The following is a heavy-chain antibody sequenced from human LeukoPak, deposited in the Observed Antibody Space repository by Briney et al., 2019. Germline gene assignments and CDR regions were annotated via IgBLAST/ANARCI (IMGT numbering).Heavy chain of an antibody. CDR3: ARTWPIFDY. CDR2: ISGNGGTI. Sequence: PGGSLRLSCAASGFTFSDYYMTWIRQAPGKGLEWVSYISGNGGTIYYADSVKGRFTISRDNAKNSLYLQLNSLRAEDTAVYYCARTWPIFDYWGQGTLVTVSS. D-gene: IGHD2-21*01. J-gene: IGHJ4*02. V-gene: IGHV3-11*01. CDR1: GFTFSDYY.